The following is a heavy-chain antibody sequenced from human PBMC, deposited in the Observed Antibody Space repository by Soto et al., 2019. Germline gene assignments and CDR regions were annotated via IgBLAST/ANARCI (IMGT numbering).Heavy chain of an antibody. CDR1: GFTFSSYA. D-gene: IGHD2-15*01. J-gene: IGHJ4*02. CDR2: VSIDGST. CDR3: AKRRGAGEHFDY. Sequence: DVQLLESGGGLVQPEGSLRLSCAASGFTFSSYAMGWVRQGPGKGLEWVAVVSIDGSTHYADSVRGRFTISRDNSKNTLSLQMNSLTAEDTAVYFCAKRRGAGEHFDYWGQGALVTVSS. V-gene: IGHV3-23*01.